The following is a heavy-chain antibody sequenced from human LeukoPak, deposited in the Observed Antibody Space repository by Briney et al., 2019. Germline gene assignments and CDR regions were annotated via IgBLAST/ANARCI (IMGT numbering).Heavy chain of an antibody. V-gene: IGHV3-21*01. CDR1: GFTFSSYS. CDR3: ARDHIIKHIVVVVAASPYYYYGMDV. D-gene: IGHD2-15*01. J-gene: IGHJ6*04. CDR2: ISSSSSYI. Sequence: GGSLRLSCAASGFTFSSYSMNWVRQAPGKGLEWVSSISSSSSYIYYADSVKGRFTISRDNAKNSLYLQMNSLRAEDTAVYYCARDHIIKHIVVVVAASPYYYYGMDVWGKGTTVTVSS.